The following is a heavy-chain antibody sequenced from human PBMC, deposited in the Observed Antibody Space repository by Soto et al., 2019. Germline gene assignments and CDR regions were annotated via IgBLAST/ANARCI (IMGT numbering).Heavy chain of an antibody. CDR3: ARDYYDFWSGYYNTPGAFDI. Sequence: EVQLVESGGGLVQPGGSLRLSCAASGFTVSSNYMSWVRQAPGKGLEWVSVIYSGGSTYYADSVKGRFTISRDNSKNTLYLQMNSLRAEDTAVYYCARDYYDFWSGYYNTPGAFDIWGQGTMVTVSS. V-gene: IGHV3-66*01. D-gene: IGHD3-3*01. J-gene: IGHJ3*02. CDR2: IYSGGST. CDR1: GFTVSSNY.